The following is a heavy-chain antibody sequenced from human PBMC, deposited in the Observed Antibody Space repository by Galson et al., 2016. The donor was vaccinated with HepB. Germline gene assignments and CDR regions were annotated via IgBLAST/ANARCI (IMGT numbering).Heavy chain of an antibody. J-gene: IGHJ4*02. CDR2: ISGSSGYT. CDR3: ARHRSAITAAPIDY. Sequence: SLRLSCAASGFTFSDYYMTWIRQAPGKGLEWVSYISGSSGYTHYADSVKGRFTISRDNAKNSLYLQMNSLRVEDTAVYFCARHRSAITAAPIDYWGQGTLVTVSS. CDR1: GFTFSDYY. D-gene: IGHD6-25*01. V-gene: IGHV3-11*06.